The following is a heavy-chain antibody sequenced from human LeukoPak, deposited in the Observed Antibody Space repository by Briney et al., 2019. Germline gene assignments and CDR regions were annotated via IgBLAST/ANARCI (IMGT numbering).Heavy chain of an antibody. D-gene: IGHD3-3*01. CDR1: GFTFSSYA. J-gene: IGHJ4*02. Sequence: GGSLRLSCAASGFTFSSYAMSGVRQAPGKGVEGVSAISGSGGSTYYADSVKGRFTISRDNSKTTLYLQMNSLRAEDTAVYYCAKQDYDFWSGYPYWGQGTLVTVSS. CDR2: ISGSGGST. V-gene: IGHV3-23*01. CDR3: AKQDYDFWSGYPY.